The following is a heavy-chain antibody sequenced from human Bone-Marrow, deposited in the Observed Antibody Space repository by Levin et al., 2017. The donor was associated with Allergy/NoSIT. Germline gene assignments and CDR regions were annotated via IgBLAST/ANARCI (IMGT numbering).Heavy chain of an antibody. V-gene: IGHV3-23*01. J-gene: IGHJ5*02. D-gene: IGHD3-9*01. Sequence: PGGSLRLSCAASGFTFSTYAMNWVRQAPGKGLEWVSVIGGSGGSTYYAASVRGRFTISRDNSKNTLYLQMSSLRADDTAVYYCAKNENSDYFDPVSWGQGTLVTVSS. CDR1: GFTFSTYA. CDR2: IGGSGGST. CDR3: AKNENSDYFDPVS.